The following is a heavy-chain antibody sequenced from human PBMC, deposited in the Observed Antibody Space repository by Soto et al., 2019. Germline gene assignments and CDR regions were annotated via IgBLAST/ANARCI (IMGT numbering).Heavy chain of an antibody. V-gene: IGHV4-38-2*02. CDR1: NYSISNPHY. Sequence: SETLSLTCTVSNYSISNPHYWGWIRQPPGKRPEWIASMYHGGNTLYNPSLKSRITMSMDTSKNQFSLKLRFMTAADTAVYYCARAHTMVVAGSTFDYWGHGTLVTVSS. D-gene: IGHD2-21*02. J-gene: IGHJ4*01. CDR3: ARAHTMVVAGSTFDY. CDR2: MYHGGNT.